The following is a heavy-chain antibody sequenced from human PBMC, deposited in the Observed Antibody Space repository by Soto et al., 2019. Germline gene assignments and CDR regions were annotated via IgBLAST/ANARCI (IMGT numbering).Heavy chain of an antibody. V-gene: IGHV6-1*01. CDR3: ARGSRDDILTGYPLDY. Sequence: SQTLSLTCAISGDSVSSNSAAWNWIRQSPSRGLEWLGRTYYRSKWYNDYAVSVKSRITITPDTSKNQFSLKLNSVTPEDTAVYYCARGSRDDILTGYPLDYRGQGTLVTVSS. D-gene: IGHD3-9*01. CDR2: TYYRSKWYN. CDR1: GDSVSSNSAA. J-gene: IGHJ4*02.